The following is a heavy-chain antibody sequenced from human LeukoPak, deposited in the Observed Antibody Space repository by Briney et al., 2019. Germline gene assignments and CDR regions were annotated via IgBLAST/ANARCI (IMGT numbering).Heavy chain of an antibody. CDR2: IHSSGNT. CDR1: GASISGPYY. V-gene: IGHV4-31*03. D-gene: IGHD3-10*01. J-gene: IGHJ3*01. Sequence: SETLSLTCSVSGASISGPYYWTWIRQHPGKGLAWIGYIHSSGNTYYDASLESRVVMTLDTSKNQFSLRLTSVTDADTAVYYCARRFDPYGLDVWGQGTMVTVSS. CDR3: ARRFDPYGLDV.